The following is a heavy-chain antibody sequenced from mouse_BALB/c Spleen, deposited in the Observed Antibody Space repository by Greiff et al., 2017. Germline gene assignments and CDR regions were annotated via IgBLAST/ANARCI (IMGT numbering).Heavy chain of an antibody. CDR1: GYAFTNYL. D-gene: IGHD2-10*02. CDR2: INPGSGGT. J-gene: IGHJ4*01. CDR3: ARSPRGSDAMDY. V-gene: IGHV1-54*01. Sequence: QVQLQQSGAELVRPGTSVKVSCKASGYAFTNYLIEWVKQRPGQGLEWIGVINPGSGGTNYNEKFKGKATLTADKSSSTAYMQLSSLTSDDSAVYFCARSPRGSDAMDYWGQGTSVTVSS.